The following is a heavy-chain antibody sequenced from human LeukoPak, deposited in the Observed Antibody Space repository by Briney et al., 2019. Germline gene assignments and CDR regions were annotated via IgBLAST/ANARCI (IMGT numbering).Heavy chain of an antibody. CDR2: ISGSSAYI. J-gene: IGHJ4*02. CDR3: VRDPRITISGRGDY. D-gene: IGHD3-9*01. V-gene: IGHV3-21*01. Sequence: PGGSLRLSCAASRFILSSYSMNWVRQAPGKGLEWVSSISGSSAYISYADSLKGRFTISRDNAKNSLYLQMNNLRAEDTAVYYCVRDPRITISGRGDYWGQGTLVTVSS. CDR1: RFILSSYS.